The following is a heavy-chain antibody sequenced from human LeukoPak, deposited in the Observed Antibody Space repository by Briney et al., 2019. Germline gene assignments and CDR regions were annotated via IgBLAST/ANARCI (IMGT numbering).Heavy chain of an antibody. V-gene: IGHV3-23*01. CDR1: GFTFSSYA. D-gene: IGHD6-19*01. J-gene: IGHJ5*02. CDR3: AKGLGVAPMGWFDP. CDR2: ISGSGGST. Sequence: GGSLRLSCAASGFTFSSYAMSWVRQAPGKGLEWVSAISGSGGSTYYADSVKSRFTISRDNSKNTLYLQMNSLRAEDTAVYYCAKGLGVAPMGWFDPWGQGTLVTVSS.